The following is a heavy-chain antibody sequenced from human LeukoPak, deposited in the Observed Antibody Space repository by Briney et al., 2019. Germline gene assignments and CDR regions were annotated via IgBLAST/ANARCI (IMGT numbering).Heavy chain of an antibody. CDR3: ARDYGQGNYYMDV. Sequence: GGSLRLSCAASGFTFSSYWMSWVRQAPGKGLEWVANIKQDGSEKYYVDSVKGRFTISRDNAKNSLYLQMNSLRAEDTAVYYCARDYGQGNYYMDVWGKGTTVTVSS. V-gene: IGHV3-7*01. D-gene: IGHD3-16*01. J-gene: IGHJ6*03. CDR1: GFTFSSYW. CDR2: IKQDGSEK.